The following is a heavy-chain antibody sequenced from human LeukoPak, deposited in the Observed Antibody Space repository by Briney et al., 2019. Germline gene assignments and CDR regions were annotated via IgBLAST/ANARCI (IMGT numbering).Heavy chain of an antibody. V-gene: IGHV3-21*01. CDR2: ISSTSSYI. CDR1: GFTFSSYT. Sequence: GGSLRLSCAASGFTFSSYTMNWVRQAPGKGLEWVSCISSTSSYIYYADSVKGRFTISRDNAKNSLYLQMNSLRAEDTAVYYCARGYYGSGSYPLFDYWGQGILVTVSS. CDR3: ARGYYGSGSYPLFDY. J-gene: IGHJ4*02. D-gene: IGHD3-10*01.